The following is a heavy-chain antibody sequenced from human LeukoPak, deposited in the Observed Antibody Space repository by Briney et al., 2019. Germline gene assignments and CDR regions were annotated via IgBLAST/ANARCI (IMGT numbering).Heavy chain of an antibody. CDR3: SRSSIGSSGGGFDP. Sequence: ASVKVSCKASGYTFTSYDINWVRQATGQGLEWMGWMIPNSGNTGNAQKFQGRVTMTRNTSISTAYMELSSLRSEDTAVYYCSRSSIGSSGGGFDPWVQGTLVTVSS. D-gene: IGHD3-22*01. CDR1: GYTFTSYD. J-gene: IGHJ5*02. CDR2: MIPNSGNT. V-gene: IGHV1-8*01.